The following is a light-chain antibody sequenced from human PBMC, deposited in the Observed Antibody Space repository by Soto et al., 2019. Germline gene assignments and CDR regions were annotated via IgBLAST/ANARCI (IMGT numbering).Light chain of an antibody. Sequence: IQMTQSLPSLPAYVGDSVTIPYRASQGIGNALGWYKQKPGKPPKXXIYASSSLQSGVPSRFSGRGSGTDVTLTISSLQPEDVETYYCQKYHSDPWTFGQGTKVEIK. CDR1: QGIGNA. CDR3: QKYHSDPWT. V-gene: IGKV1-27*01. CDR2: ASS. J-gene: IGKJ1*01.